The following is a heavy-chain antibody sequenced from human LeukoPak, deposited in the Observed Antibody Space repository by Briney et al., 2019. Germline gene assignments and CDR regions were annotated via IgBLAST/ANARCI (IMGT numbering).Heavy chain of an antibody. CDR3: ARNRDGYNSYWYFDL. CDR1: GGSISSGGYY. Sequence: PSQTLSLTCTVSGGSISSGGYYWSWIRQPPGKGLEWIGYIYYSGSTNFNPSLKSRVTISVDTSKNQFSLKLSSVTAADTAVYYCARNRDGYNSYWYFDLWGRGTLVTVSS. J-gene: IGHJ2*01. V-gene: IGHV4-61*08. D-gene: IGHD5-24*01. CDR2: IYYSGST.